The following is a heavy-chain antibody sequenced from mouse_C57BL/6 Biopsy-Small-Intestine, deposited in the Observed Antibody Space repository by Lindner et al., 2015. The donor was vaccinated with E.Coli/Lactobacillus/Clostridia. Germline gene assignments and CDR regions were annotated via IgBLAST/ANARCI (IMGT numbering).Heavy chain of an antibody. V-gene: IGHV1-64*01. CDR1: GYTFSDFY. D-gene: IGHD1-3*01. J-gene: IGHJ3*01. CDR3: ATSPHIFRGPPHQHLDY. Sequence: SVKVSCKASGYTFSDFYVHWVRQAPGQGLEWMGIINPTGDYTRLSENFQGRVTMSTDTSTSTVYVELSSLRTDDTAIYYCATSPHIFRGPPHQHLDYWGQGTLVTVS. CDR2: INPTGDYT.